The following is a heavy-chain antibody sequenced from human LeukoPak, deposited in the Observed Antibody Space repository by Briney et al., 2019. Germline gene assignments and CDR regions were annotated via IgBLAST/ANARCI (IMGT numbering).Heavy chain of an antibody. D-gene: IGHD1-7*01. J-gene: IGHJ4*02. CDR2: IYYSGST. V-gene: IGHV4-59*01. CDR1: GGSISSYY. CDR3: ARQTHQGKNWDYGD. Sequence: TSETLSLTCTVSGGSISSYYWSWIRQPPGKGLEWIGYIYYSGSTNYNPSLKSRVTISVDTSKNQFSLKLSSVTAADTAVYYCARQTHQGKNWDYGDWGQGTLVTVSS.